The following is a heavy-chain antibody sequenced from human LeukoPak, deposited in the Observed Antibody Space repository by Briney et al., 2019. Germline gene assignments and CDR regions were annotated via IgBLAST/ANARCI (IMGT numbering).Heavy chain of an antibody. Sequence: PSETLSLTCAVYGGSFSGYYWSWIRHPPGKGVEGLGEINHSGSTNSNPSLKSRVTISVDTSKNQCPLKLSSVTAADTAVYYCARTSSGSRLKNYYYYIDVWGKGTTVTVSS. D-gene: IGHD1-26*01. CDR3: ARTSSGSRLKNYYYYIDV. V-gene: IGHV4-34*01. CDR1: GGSFSGYY. J-gene: IGHJ6*03. CDR2: INHSGST.